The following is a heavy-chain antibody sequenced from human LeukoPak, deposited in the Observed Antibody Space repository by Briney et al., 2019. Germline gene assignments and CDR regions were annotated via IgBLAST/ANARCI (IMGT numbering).Heavy chain of an antibody. J-gene: IGHJ4*02. CDR1: GFTFSSYS. CDR3: ARDLSFWSGYLLPDFDY. Sequence: GGSLRLSCAASGFTFSSYSMNWVRQAPGKGLEWVSYISSSSSYIYYADSVKGRFTISRDNAKNSLYLQMNSLRAEDTAVYYCARDLSFWSGYLLPDFDYWGQGTLVTVSS. V-gene: IGHV3-21*01. D-gene: IGHD3-3*01. CDR2: ISSSSSYI.